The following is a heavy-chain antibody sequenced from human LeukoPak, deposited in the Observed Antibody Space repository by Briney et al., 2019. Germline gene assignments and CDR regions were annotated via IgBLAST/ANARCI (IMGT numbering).Heavy chain of an antibody. CDR1: GFTFSNYN. V-gene: IGHV3-48*04. J-gene: IGHJ4*02. Sequence: GGSLRLYFAASGFTFSNYNINWVRQAPGKGLEWVSYISSSSSTIYYADSVEGRFTISRDNAKNSLYLQMNGLRAEDTAVYYCARDKGRVGATTFDYWGQGTLVTVSS. CDR2: ISSSSSTI. CDR3: ARDKGRVGATTFDY. D-gene: IGHD1-26*01.